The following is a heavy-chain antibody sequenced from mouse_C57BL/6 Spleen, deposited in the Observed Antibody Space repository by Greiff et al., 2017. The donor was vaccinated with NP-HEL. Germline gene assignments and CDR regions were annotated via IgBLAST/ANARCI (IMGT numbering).Heavy chain of an antibody. CDR3: ARHEAAYYSNYGRFAY. CDR1: GYTFTEYT. J-gene: IGHJ3*01. Sequence: QVQLKESGAELVKPGASVKLSCKASGYTFTEYTIHWVKQRSGQGLEWIGWFYPGSGSIKYNEKFKDKATLTADKSSSTVYMELSRLTSEDSAVYFCARHEAAYYSNYGRFAYWGQGTLVTVSA. CDR2: FYPGSGSI. D-gene: IGHD2-5*01. V-gene: IGHV1-62-2*01.